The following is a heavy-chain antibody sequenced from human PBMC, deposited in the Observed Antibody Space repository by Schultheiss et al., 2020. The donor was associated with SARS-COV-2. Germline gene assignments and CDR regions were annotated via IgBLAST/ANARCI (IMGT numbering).Heavy chain of an antibody. CDR2: IYTSGST. J-gene: IGHJ4*02. D-gene: IGHD2-21*02. V-gene: IGHV4-38-2*01. CDR3: ARGRTGLVVVTAIFDY. CDR1: GYSISSGYY. Sequence: SETLSLTCAVSGYSISSGYYWSWIRQPPGKGLEWIGRIYTSGSTNYNPSLKSRVTISVDTSKNQFSLKLSSVTAADTAVYYCARGRTGLVVVTAIFDYWGQGTLVTVSS.